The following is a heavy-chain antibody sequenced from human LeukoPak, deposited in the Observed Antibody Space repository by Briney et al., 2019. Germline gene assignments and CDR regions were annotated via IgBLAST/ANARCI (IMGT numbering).Heavy chain of an antibody. V-gene: IGHV3-48*02. Sequence: GGALRLSCAASGFTLCIYSMTGVRHAPGKGLEWLSCISRSSSTIYYADSVKGRFTISRDNAKNSLYLQMNSLRDEDTAVYYCASRDYFDYWGQGTLVSVSS. CDR1: GFTLCIYS. CDR3: ASRDYFDY. J-gene: IGHJ4*02. CDR2: ISRSSSTI.